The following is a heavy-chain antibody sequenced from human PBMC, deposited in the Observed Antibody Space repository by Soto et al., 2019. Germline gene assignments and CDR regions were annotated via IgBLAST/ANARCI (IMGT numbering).Heavy chain of an antibody. CDR1: GGSISSYY. CDR3: ARVADAFDI. CDR2: IYYSGST. J-gene: IGHJ3*02. Sequence: SETLSLTCTVSGGSISSYYWSWIRQPPGKGLEWIGYIYYSGSTNYNPSLKSRVTISVDTAKNQFSLKLSSVTAADAAVYDCARVADAFDIWGQGTMVTVSS. V-gene: IGHV4-59*01.